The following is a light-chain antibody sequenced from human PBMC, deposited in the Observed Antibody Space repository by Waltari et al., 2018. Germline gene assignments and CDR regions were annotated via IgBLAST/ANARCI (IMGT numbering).Light chain of an antibody. CDR3: AAWDDSVNAWL. V-gene: IGLV1-44*01. CDR1: SSNIGGNT. J-gene: IGLJ3*02. Sequence: QPVLLQPPSASGTLGQRVTISCSGSSSNIGGNTVNWYQQFPGAAPKVFIYNNNQRPSGVPVRFSGSKSGTSASLAISGLQSEDEANYYCAAWDDSVNAWLFGGGAKLTVL. CDR2: NNN.